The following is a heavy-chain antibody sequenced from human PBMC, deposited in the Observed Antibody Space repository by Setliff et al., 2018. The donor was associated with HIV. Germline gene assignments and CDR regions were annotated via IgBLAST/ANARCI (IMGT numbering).Heavy chain of an antibody. Sequence: SVKVSCKASGGTFSSYAIIWVRQAPGQGLEWMGGIIPILGIANYAQKFQGRVTITADESTSTAYMELSSLRSEDTAVYYCARPWRPGSYSFDYWGQGTLVTVSS. CDR2: IIPILGIA. D-gene: IGHD3-10*01. V-gene: IGHV1-69*10. J-gene: IGHJ4*02. CDR1: GGTFSSYA. CDR3: ARPWRPGSYSFDY.